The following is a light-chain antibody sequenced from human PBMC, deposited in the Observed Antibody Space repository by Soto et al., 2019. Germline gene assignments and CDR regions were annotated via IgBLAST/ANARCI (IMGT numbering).Light chain of an antibody. CDR2: DAS. CDR3: QQRSIWPLT. Sequence: EIVLTQSPATLSLSPGERATLSCRASRSVRNSLAFYQQKPGQAPRLLIYDASNRATGIPARFSGSGSGTDFTLTISSLEAEDFAVYYCQQRSIWPLTFGQGTRLEIK. J-gene: IGKJ5*01. V-gene: IGKV3-11*01. CDR1: RSVRNS.